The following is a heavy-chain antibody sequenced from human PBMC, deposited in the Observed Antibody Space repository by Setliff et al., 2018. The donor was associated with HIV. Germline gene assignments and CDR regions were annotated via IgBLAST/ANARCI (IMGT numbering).Heavy chain of an antibody. D-gene: IGHD6-19*01. CDR2: IHTSGNT. CDR1: GGSISGHY. J-gene: IGHJ5*02. V-gene: IGHV4-4*07. CDR3: ARGRTQWPNYNYFDP. Sequence: SETLSLTCTVSGGSISGHYWSWIRQPAGKGLQWIGRIHTSGNTNYNPSLKSRVTISVDTSKSQFSLKLSSLTAADTAVYYCARGRTQWPNYNYFDPWGLGTLVTVSS.